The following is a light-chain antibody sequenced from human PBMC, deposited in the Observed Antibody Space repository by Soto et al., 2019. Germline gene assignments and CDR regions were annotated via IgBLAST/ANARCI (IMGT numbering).Light chain of an antibody. CDR2: DAS. J-gene: IGKJ1*01. Sequence: EIVLTQSXATLXXXPXEXXXXXXXXSQSVSSYLAWYQQKPGQAPRLLIYDASNRATGIPARFSGSGSGTDFTLTISSLEPEDFAVYYCQQRSNWPRTFGQGTXV. V-gene: IGKV3-11*01. CDR1: QSVSSY. CDR3: QQRSNWPRT.